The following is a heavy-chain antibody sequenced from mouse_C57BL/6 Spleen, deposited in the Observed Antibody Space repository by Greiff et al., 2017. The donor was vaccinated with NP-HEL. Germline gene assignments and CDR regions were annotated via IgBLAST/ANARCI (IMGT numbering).Heavy chain of an antibody. CDR2: IDPSDSYP. Sequence: QVQLPQPGAELVRPGTSVKLSCKASGYTFTSYWMHWVPQSPGPGLEWIGVIDPSDSYPNYTQKFKGKATMTVDTTSSTAYMQLSSLTSKDSAVYYCAQFAYWGQGTLVTVSA. V-gene: IGHV1-59*01. J-gene: IGHJ3*01. CDR1: GYTFTSYW. CDR3: AQFAY.